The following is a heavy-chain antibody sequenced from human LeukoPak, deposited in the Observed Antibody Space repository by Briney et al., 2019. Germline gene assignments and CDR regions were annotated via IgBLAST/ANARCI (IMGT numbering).Heavy chain of an antibody. CDR1: GFTFSSYA. CDR3: AKDEPDYYDSSGYYSSYYFDY. CDR2: ISGSGGST. J-gene: IGHJ4*02. V-gene: IGHV3-23*01. D-gene: IGHD3-22*01. Sequence: GGSLRLSCAASGFTFSSYAMSWVRQAPGKGLEWVSAISGSGGSTYYADSVKGRFTISRDNSKNTLYLQMNSLRAEDTAVYYCAKDEPDYYDSSGYYSSYYFDYWGQGTLVTVSS.